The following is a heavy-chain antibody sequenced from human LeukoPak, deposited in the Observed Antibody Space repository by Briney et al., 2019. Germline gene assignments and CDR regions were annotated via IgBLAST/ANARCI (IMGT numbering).Heavy chain of an antibody. CDR3: ARSITVTPFDY. CDR1: GGSISSYY. Sequence: SETLSLTCTVSGGSISSYYWNWIRQPAGKGLEWIGRIYTSGSTNYNPSLKSRVTMSVDTSKNQFSPKLSSVTAADTAVYYCARSITVTPFDYWGQGTLVTVSS. D-gene: IGHD4-17*01. CDR2: IYTSGST. V-gene: IGHV4-4*07. J-gene: IGHJ4*02.